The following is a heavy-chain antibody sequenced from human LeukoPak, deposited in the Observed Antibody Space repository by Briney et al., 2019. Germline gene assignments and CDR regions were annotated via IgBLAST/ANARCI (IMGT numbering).Heavy chain of an antibody. Sequence: GGSLRLSCAASGFTFSSYAMSWVRQAPGKGLEWVSAISGSGGSTYYADSVKGRFTISRDNAKNSLYLQMNSLRDEDTAVYYCARDQPHYYDSSGFSYWGQGTLVTVSS. D-gene: IGHD3-22*01. V-gene: IGHV3-23*01. CDR3: ARDQPHYYDSSGFSY. CDR2: ISGSGGST. J-gene: IGHJ4*02. CDR1: GFTFSSYA.